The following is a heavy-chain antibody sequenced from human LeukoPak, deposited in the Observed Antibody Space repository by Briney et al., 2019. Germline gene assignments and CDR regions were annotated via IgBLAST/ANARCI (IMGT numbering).Heavy chain of an antibody. CDR3: ARDFEDIVVVPAAGFDH. CDR2: IYHSGST. J-gene: IGHJ4*02. CDR1: GYSISSGYY. Sequence: SETLSLTCTVSGYSISSGYYWGWIRQPPGKGLEWIGSIYHSGSTYYNPSLKSRVTISVDTSKNQFSLKLSSVTAADTAVYYCARDFEDIVVVPAAGFDHWGQGTLVTVSS. D-gene: IGHD2-2*01. V-gene: IGHV4-38-2*02.